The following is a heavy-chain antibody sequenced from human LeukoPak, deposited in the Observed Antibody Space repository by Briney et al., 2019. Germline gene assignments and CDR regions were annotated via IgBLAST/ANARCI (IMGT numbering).Heavy chain of an antibody. J-gene: IGHJ4*01. V-gene: IGHV4-39*01. CDR1: GDSINSGSYY. CDR2: VSYRGTP. D-gene: IGHD1-14*01. Sequence: SETLSLTCTVSGDSINSGSYYWGWIRQPPGKGLEWIGSVSYRGTPSYNPSLRSLVPMSVDTSKNQFSLNLKSVTAADTAVFYCARTTLLWYFDNWGPGALVAVSS. CDR3: ARTTLLWYFDN.